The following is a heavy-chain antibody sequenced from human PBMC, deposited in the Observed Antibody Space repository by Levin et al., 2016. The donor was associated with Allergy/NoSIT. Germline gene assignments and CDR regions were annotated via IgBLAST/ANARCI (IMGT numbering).Heavy chain of an antibody. CDR3: AKDQEGLWSYYGMDV. J-gene: IGHJ6*02. CDR2: ISYDGSNK. D-gene: IGHD5-18*01. Sequence: VRQAPGKGLEWVAVISYDGSNKYYADSVKGRFTISRDNSKNTLYLQMNSLRAEDTAVYYCAKDQEGLWSYYGMDVWGQGTTVTVSS. V-gene: IGHV3-30*18.